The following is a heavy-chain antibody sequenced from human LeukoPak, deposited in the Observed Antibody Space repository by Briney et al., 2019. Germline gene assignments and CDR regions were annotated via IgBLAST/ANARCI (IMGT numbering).Heavy chain of an antibody. V-gene: IGHV3-23*01. CDR2: ISGSGGST. Sequence: GGSLRLSCAASGFTFSSYAMSWVRQAPGKGLEWVSVISGSGGSTYYADSVKGRFTISRDNSKNTLYLQMSSLRAEDTAVYYCAKDDYYDSSGYYYGADYWGQGTLVTVSS. CDR1: GFTFSSYA. J-gene: IGHJ4*02. D-gene: IGHD3-22*01. CDR3: AKDDYYDSSGYYYGADY.